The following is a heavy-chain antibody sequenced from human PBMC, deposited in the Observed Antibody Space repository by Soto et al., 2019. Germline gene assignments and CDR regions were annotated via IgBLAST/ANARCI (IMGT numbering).Heavy chain of an antibody. Sequence: GGSLRLSCAASGFTFSSYAMHWVRQAPGKGLEWVAVISYDGSNKYYADSVKGRFTISRDNSKNTLYLQMNSLRAEDTAVYYCASSRYSYGYFDYWGQGTLVTVSS. D-gene: IGHD5-18*01. V-gene: IGHV3-30*04. CDR1: GFTFSSYA. CDR3: ASSRYSYGYFDY. CDR2: ISYDGSNK. J-gene: IGHJ4*02.